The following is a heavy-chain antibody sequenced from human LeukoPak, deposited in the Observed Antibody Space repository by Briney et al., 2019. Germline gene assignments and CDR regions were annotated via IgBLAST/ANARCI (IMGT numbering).Heavy chain of an antibody. V-gene: IGHV1-58*01. J-gene: IGHJ3*02. CDR3: ARGGVTYYDFWSGYTNDAFDI. CDR2: IVVGSGNT. CDR1: GFTFTSSA. Sequence: ASVKVSCKASGFTFTSSAVQWVRQARGHRLEWIGWIVVGSGNTNYAQKFQGRVTITADESTSTAYTELSSLRSEDTAVYYCARGGVTYYDFWSGYTNDAFDIWGQGTMVTVSS. D-gene: IGHD3-3*01.